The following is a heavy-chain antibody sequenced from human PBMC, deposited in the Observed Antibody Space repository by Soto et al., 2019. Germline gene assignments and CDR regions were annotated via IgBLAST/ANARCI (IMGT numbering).Heavy chain of an antibody. CDR2: IYYSGST. D-gene: IGHD3-3*01. J-gene: IGHJ4*02. V-gene: IGHV4-39*01. CDR3: ARHFWVGSGWPFFDY. CDR1: GGSISSSSYY. Sequence: SETLSLTCTVSGGSISSSSYYWGWIRQPPGKGLEWVGSIYYSGSTYYNPSLKSRVTISVDTSKNQFSLKLSSVTAADTAVYYCARHFWVGSGWPFFDYWGQGTLVTVSS.